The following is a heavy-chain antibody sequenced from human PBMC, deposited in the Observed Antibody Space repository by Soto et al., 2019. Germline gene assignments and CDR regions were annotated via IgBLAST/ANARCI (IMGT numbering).Heavy chain of an antibody. Sequence: ASVKVSCKASGGTFSSYAISWVRQAPGQGLEWMGGIIPIFGTANYAQKFQGRVTITADESTSTAYMELSSLRSEDTAVYYCARDRPRAAAGQGSYYYYGMDVWGQGTTVTVSS. V-gene: IGHV1-69*13. CDR3: ARDRPRAAAGQGSYYYYGMDV. D-gene: IGHD6-13*01. CDR2: IIPIFGTA. J-gene: IGHJ6*02. CDR1: GGTFSSYA.